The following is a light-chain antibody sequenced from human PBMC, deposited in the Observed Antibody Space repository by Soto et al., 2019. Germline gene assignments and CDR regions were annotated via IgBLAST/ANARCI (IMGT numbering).Light chain of an antibody. CDR1: SNDVGGYNY. CDR3: SSYTSSSSYV. V-gene: IGLV2-14*01. CDR2: EVT. Sequence: QSALTQPASVSGSPVQSITISCTGTSNDVGGYNYVSWYQQHPGKAPKLMIYEVTNRPSGISSRFSGSKSGNTASLTISGLQAEDEADYYCSSYTSSSSYVFGTGTKLTVL. J-gene: IGLJ1*01.